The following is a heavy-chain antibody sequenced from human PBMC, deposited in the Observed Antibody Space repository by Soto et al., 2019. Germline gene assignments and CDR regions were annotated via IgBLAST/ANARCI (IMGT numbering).Heavy chain of an antibody. Sequence: GGSLRLSCAASGFTFSSYSMNWVRQAPGKGLEWVSSISSSSSYIYYADSVKGRFTISRDNAKNSLYLQMNSLRAEDTAVYYCARDDVSSSWYPNWLDPSGQGTLVTGSS. CDR1: GFTFSSYS. CDR3: ARDDVSSSWYPNWLDP. D-gene: IGHD6-13*01. V-gene: IGHV3-21*01. CDR2: ISSSSSYI. J-gene: IGHJ5*02.